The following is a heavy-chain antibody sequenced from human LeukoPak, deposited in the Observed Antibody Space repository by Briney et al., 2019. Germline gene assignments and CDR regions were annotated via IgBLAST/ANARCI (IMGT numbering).Heavy chain of an antibody. V-gene: IGHV1-18*01. Sequence: ASVKVSCKASGYTFTSYGISWVRQAPGQGLEWMGWISAYNGNTNYAQKLQGRVTMTTDTSTSTACMELRSLRSDDTAVYYCARSRLPTMIGNYWGQGTLVTVSS. CDR3: ARSRLPTMIGNY. J-gene: IGHJ4*02. CDR2: ISAYNGNT. D-gene: IGHD3-22*01. CDR1: GYTFTSYG.